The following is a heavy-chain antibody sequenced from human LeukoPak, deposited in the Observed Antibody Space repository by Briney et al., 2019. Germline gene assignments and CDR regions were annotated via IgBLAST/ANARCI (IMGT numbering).Heavy chain of an antibody. CDR3: ASTYYDGSGFYCFDY. CDR1: GFTFSSYA. D-gene: IGHD3-22*01. CDR2: ISYDGTNK. V-gene: IGHV3-30-3*01. Sequence: GGSLRLSCAASGFTFSSYAMHWVRQAPGKGLEWVAVISYDGTNKYYADSVKGRFTISRDNSKNTLYPQMNSLRAEDTAVYYCASTYYDGSGFYCFDYWGQGTLVTDSS. J-gene: IGHJ4*02.